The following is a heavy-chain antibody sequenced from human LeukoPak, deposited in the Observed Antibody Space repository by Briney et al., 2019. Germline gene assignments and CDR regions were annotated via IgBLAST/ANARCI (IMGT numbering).Heavy chain of an antibody. Sequence: ASVNVSCKASGYTFTGYYMHWVRQAPGQGLEWMGWINPNSGGTNYAQKFQGRVTMTRDTSISTAYMELSRLRSDDTAVYYCARDSNQVVVVVAATLDYWGQGTLVTVSS. CDR1: GYTFTGYY. J-gene: IGHJ4*02. CDR3: ARDSNQVVVVVAATLDY. V-gene: IGHV1-2*02. D-gene: IGHD2-15*01. CDR2: INPNSGGT.